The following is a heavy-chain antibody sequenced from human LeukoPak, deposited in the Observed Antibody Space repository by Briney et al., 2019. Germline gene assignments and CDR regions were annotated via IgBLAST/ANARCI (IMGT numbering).Heavy chain of an antibody. V-gene: IGHV4-61*02. CDR2: IYTSGRT. CDR1: GGSISSGSYY. Sequence: SQTLSLTCTVSGGSISSGSYYWSWIRQPAGKGLEWIGRIYTSGRTNYNPSLKSRVTRSVDTSKNQFSLKLSSVTAADTAVYYCARMAGTYYDFWSGYYPYYYYYYMDVWGKGTTVTVSS. CDR3: ARMAGTYYDFWSGYYPYYYYYYMDV. D-gene: IGHD3-3*01. J-gene: IGHJ6*03.